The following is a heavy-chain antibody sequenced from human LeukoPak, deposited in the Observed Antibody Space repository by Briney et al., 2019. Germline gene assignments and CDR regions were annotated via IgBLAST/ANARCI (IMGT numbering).Heavy chain of an antibody. CDR3: ARGTALVPVDY. D-gene: IGHD5-18*01. J-gene: IGHJ4*02. Sequence: PGGSLRLSCAASGFTVSSNYMSWVRQAPGKGLEWVSVIYSGGSTYCADSVKGRFTISRDNSKNTLYLQMNSLRAEDTAVYYCARGTALVPVDYWGQGTLVTVSS. CDR1: GFTVSSNY. CDR2: IYSGGST. V-gene: IGHV3-66*01.